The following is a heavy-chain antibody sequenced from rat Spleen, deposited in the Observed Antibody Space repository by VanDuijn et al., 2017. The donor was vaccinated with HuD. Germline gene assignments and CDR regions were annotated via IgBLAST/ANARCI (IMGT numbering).Heavy chain of an antibody. V-gene: IGHV5-31*01. CDR2: IINTGGST. J-gene: IGHJ2*01. CDR3: TRMRHYFDN. Sequence: EVQLVESGGGLVQPGRSLKLSCVVSGFTFNNYWMTWIRQAPGKGLEWVASIINTGGSTYYSDSVKGRFTISRDNAKSTLYLQMNSLRSEDTATYYCTRMRHYFDNWGQGVMVTVSS. CDR1: GFTFNNYW.